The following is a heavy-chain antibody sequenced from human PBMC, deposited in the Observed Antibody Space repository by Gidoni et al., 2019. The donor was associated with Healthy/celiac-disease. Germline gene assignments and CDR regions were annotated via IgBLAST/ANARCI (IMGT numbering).Heavy chain of an antibody. D-gene: IGHD6-6*01. CDR1: GGTFSSYA. J-gene: IGHJ6*02. CDR3: AGNDHHSSSFLSENYYYYGMDV. Sequence: QVQLVQSGAEVKKPGSSVKVSCKASGGTFSSYAIRWVRQAPGQGLEWMGGIIPIFGTANYAQKFQGRVTITADESTSTAYMELGSLRSEDTAVYYCAGNDHHSSSFLSENYYYYGMDVWGQGTTVTVSS. CDR2: IIPIFGTA. V-gene: IGHV1-69*01.